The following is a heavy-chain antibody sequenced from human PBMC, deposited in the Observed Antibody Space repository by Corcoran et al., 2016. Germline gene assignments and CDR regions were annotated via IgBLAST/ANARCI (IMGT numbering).Heavy chain of an antibody. CDR2: IKPDGSEK. Sequence: EVRLVESGGGLVQPGGSLRLSCAAAGFTFSNYWVTWVRQTPGKGLASVATIKPDGSEKYYVDSVRGRYTISRDNAKNSLYLQMSSLRAEDTAVYYCATHHRGYWGQGTLVTGPS. CDR1: GFTFSNYW. CDR3: ATHHRGY. V-gene: IGHV3-7*03. J-gene: IGHJ4*02.